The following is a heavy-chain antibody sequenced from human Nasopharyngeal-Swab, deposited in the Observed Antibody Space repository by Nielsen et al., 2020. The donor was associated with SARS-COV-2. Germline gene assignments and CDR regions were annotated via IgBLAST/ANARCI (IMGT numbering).Heavy chain of an antibody. CDR1: GGSFSDYY. CDR3: ARGGRDIVVVVAIMFYYYYMDV. D-gene: IGHD2-15*01. Sequence: GSLRLSCAVYGGSFSDYYWSWIRQPPGKGLEWIGEINHSGSTNYNPSLKSRVTISVDTSKNQFSLKLSSVTAADTAVYYCARGGRDIVVVVAIMFYYYYMDVWGKGTTVTVSS. CDR2: INHSGST. J-gene: IGHJ6*03. V-gene: IGHV4-34*01.